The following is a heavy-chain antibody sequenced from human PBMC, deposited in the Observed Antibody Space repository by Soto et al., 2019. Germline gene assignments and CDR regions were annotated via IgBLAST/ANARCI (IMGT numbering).Heavy chain of an antibody. CDR1: GASIDSSAYY. V-gene: IGHV4-39*01. CDR3: GRQGGDFVLHSEY. CDR2: IFYSGTA. D-gene: IGHD2-21*02. Sequence: SETLSLTCTVSGASIDSSAYYWAWIRQPPGKGLEWIGSIFYSGTAYYSPSLAGRVTMSVDTSKNQFSLNLNSVTAADTAVYFCGRQGGDFVLHSEYWGPGTLVTVSS. J-gene: IGHJ4*02.